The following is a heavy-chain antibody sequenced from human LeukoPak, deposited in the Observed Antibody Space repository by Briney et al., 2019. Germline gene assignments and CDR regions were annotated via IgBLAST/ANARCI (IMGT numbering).Heavy chain of an antibody. Sequence: PGGSLRLSCAASGFSFSSYWMTWVRQAPGKGLEWVANIKQDGSEQYYVDSVKGRFTISRDNAKNSLYLQMNSLRAEDTAVYYCAKDSSFIVVVPAAPVKYYYYMDVWGKGTTVTVSS. J-gene: IGHJ6*03. CDR3: AKDSSFIVVVPAAPVKYYYYMDV. CDR1: GFSFSSYW. V-gene: IGHV3-7*01. D-gene: IGHD2-2*01. CDR2: IKQDGSEQ.